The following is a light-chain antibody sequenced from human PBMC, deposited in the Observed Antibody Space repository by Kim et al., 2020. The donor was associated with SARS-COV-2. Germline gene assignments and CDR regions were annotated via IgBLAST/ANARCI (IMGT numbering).Light chain of an antibody. J-gene: IGKJ4*01. CDR1: QDITTY. CDR3: QQVNSYPLT. Sequence: SVGDRVTITSRASQDITTYLAWYQQRPVKAPKLLIYTASTLQSGVPSRFSGSGSGTDFTLTISSLQPEDFATYYCQQVNSYPLTFGGGTKVDIK. V-gene: IGKV1-9*01. CDR2: TAS.